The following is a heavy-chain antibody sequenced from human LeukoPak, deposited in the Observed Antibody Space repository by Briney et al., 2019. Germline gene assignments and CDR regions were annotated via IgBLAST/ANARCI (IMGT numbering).Heavy chain of an antibody. CDR2: IYSGGTI. D-gene: IGHD7-27*01. CDR1: GFTVSSNH. V-gene: IGHV3-66*01. J-gene: IGHJ4*02. CDR3: ARDGENHYYDY. Sequence: PGGSLRLSCAASGFTVSSNHMSWVGQAPGKGLEWVSVIYSGGTIYYADSVKGRFTISRDNSKNTVYLEMNSLRAEDTAVYYCARDGENHYYDYWGQGTLVTVST.